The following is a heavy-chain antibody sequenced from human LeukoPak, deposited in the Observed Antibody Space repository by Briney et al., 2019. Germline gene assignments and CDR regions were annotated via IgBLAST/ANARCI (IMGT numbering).Heavy chain of an antibody. CDR3: ARDKRGYCSNTSCLYSFDY. CDR1: GYTFTGYY. CDR2: INPNSGGK. J-gene: IGHJ4*02. V-gene: IGHV1-2*02. D-gene: IGHD2-2*01. Sequence: ASVKVSCKASGYTFTGYYMHWVRQAPGQGLEWMGWINPNSGGKKYAQKFQGSVTMTRETSISTAYMEVSRLRSDETAVYYCARDKRGYCSNTSCLYSFDYWGQGTLVTVSS.